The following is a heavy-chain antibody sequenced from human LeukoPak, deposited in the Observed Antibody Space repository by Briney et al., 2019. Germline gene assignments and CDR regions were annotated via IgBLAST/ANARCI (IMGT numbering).Heavy chain of an antibody. CDR1: GFTFSSYG. Sequence: GGSLRLSCAASGFTFSSYGMHWVRQAPGKGLEWVAVISYDGSNKYYADSVKGRFTIPRDNSKNTLYLQMNSLRAEDTAVYYCAKARRFRGSYIDYWGQGTLVTVSS. D-gene: IGHD3-16*01. CDR2: ISYDGSNK. V-gene: IGHV3-30*18. CDR3: AKARRFRGSYIDY. J-gene: IGHJ4*02.